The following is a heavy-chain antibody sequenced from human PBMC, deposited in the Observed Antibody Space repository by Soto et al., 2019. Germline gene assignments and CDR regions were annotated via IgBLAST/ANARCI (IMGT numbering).Heavy chain of an antibody. Sequence: LSLTCTVPGGSISSYYWSWIRQPPGKGLEWIGYIYYSGSTNYNPSLKSRVTISVDTSKNQFSLKLSSVTAADTAVYYCARNEYDSDGYDYWGQGTLVTVSS. V-gene: IGHV4-59*01. CDR3: ARNEYDSDGYDY. D-gene: IGHD5-18*01. J-gene: IGHJ4*02. CDR2: IYYSGST. CDR1: GGSISSYY.